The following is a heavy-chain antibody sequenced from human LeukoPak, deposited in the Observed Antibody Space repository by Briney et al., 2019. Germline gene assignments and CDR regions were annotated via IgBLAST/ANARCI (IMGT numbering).Heavy chain of an antibody. CDR2: INHSGST. Sequence: SETLSLTCAVYGGSFSGYYWSWIRQPPGKGLEWIGEINHSGSTNYNPSLKSRVTISVDTSKNQFSLKLSSVTAADTAVYYCARRPSLRFLEWLPKLAHAFDIWGQGTMVTVSS. CDR3: ARRPSLRFLEWLPKLAHAFDI. D-gene: IGHD3-3*01. V-gene: IGHV4-34*01. J-gene: IGHJ3*02. CDR1: GGSFSGYY.